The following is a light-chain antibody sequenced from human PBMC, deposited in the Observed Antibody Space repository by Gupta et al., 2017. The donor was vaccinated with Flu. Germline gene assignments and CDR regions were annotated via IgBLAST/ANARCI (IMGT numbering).Light chain of an antibody. Sequence: EIVMTQSPACLAVSLAEGTTLNCQSSQSVLYSSNNKNYLAWYQQKPGQPPKLLIYGASTRESGIPDRFSGSGSRTDFTLTISSLQAEDVAVYYCQQLDSTPLAFGPGTKVDIK. CDR2: GAS. CDR1: QSVLYSSNNKNY. V-gene: IGKV4-1*01. J-gene: IGKJ3*01. CDR3: QQLDSTPLA.